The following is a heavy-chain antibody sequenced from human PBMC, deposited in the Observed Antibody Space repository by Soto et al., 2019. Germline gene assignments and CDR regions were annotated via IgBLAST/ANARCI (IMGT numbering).Heavy chain of an antibody. D-gene: IGHD4-17*01. CDR2: INHSGST. J-gene: IGHJ4*02. CDR3: AVYYGDAPSYFDY. V-gene: IGHV4-34*01. CDR1: GGSFSGYY. Sequence: QVQLQQWGAGLLKPSETLSLTCAVYGGSFSGYYWSWIRQPPGKGLEWIGEINHSGSTNYNPSLKSRVTISVDTSKNQFSLKLSSVTAADTAVYYCAVYYGDAPSYFDYWGQGTLVTVSS.